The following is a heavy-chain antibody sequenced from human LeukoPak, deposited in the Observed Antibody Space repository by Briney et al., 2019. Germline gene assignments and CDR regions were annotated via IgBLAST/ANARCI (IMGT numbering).Heavy chain of an antibody. V-gene: IGHV3-74*01. CDR3: AKEDDFWSGYYLPGLFDY. CDR1: GFTFSSYW. CDR2: INSDGSST. Sequence: GGSLRLSCAASGFTFSSYWMHWVRQAPGKGLVWVSRINSDGSSTSYADSVKGRFTISRDNAKNTLYLQMNSLRAEDTAVYYCAKEDDFWSGYYLPGLFDYWGQGTLVTVSS. J-gene: IGHJ4*02. D-gene: IGHD3-3*01.